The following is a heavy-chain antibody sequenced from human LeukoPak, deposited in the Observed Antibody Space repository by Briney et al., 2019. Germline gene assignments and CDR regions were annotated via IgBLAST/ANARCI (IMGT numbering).Heavy chain of an antibody. Sequence: ASVKVSCKASGYIFTGYYLHWVRQAPGQGLEWMGWINPKSGGTKYAKKFQGRVTMTSDTSISTAYMEMSSLRSDDTAVYYCARERGGVLGATNYWGLGTLVTVSS. CDR3: ARERGGVLGATNY. D-gene: IGHD1-26*01. V-gene: IGHV1-2*02. CDR2: INPKSGGT. J-gene: IGHJ4*02. CDR1: GYIFTGYY.